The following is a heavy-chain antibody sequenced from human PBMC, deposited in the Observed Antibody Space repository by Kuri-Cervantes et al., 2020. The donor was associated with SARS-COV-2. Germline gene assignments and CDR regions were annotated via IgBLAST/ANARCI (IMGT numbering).Heavy chain of an antibody. J-gene: IGHJ6*02. CDR1: GFTFSSYW. CDR3: ARGGVVPAASDPYYYYGMDV. V-gene: IGHV3-7*03. D-gene: IGHD2-2*01. CDR2: IKQDGSEK. Sequence: LSLTCAASGFTFSSYWMSWVRQAPGKGLEWVANIKQDGSEKYYVDSVKGRFTISRDNAKNSLYLQMNSLRAEDTAVYYCARGGVVPAASDPYYYYGMDVWGQGTTVTVSS.